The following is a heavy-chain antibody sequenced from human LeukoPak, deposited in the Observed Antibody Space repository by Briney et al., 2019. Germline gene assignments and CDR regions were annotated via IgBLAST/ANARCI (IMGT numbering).Heavy chain of an antibody. CDR2: ISWNSGSI. CDR3: AKDKDFDWLSTNWFDP. D-gene: IGHD3-9*01. V-gene: IGHV3-9*01. Sequence: LSLTCTVSGGSISSYYWSWIRQPPGKGLEWVSGISWNSGSIGYADSVKDRFTISRDNAKNSLYLQMNSLRAEDTALYYCAKDKDFDWLSTNWFDPWGQGTLVTVSS. CDR1: GGSISSYY. J-gene: IGHJ5*02.